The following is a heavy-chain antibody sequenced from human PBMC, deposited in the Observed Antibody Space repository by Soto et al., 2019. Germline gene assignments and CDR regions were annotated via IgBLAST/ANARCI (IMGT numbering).Heavy chain of an antibody. J-gene: IGHJ4*02. Sequence: LRLSCTASGFTFGDYAMSWVRQAPGKGLEWVGFIRSKAYGGTTEYAASVKGRFTISRDDSKSIAYLQMNSLKTEDTAVYCCTRGSSGSLLWFGELPNDYWGQGTLVTVSS. CDR1: GFTFGDYA. CDR3: TRGSSGSLLWFGELPNDY. V-gene: IGHV3-49*04. CDR2: IRSKAYGGTT. D-gene: IGHD3-10*01.